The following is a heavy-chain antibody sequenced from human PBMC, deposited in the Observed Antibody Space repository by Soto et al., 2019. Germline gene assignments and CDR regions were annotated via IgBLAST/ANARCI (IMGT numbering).Heavy chain of an antibody. V-gene: IGHV1-18*04. CDR3: ARDGNWTHERFDY. CDR1: GYTFSSYG. CDR2: ISGYNGHT. J-gene: IGHJ4*02. D-gene: IGHD1-1*01. Sequence: QVQLVQSGVEVKKPGASVKVSCKASGYTFSSYGISWVRQSPGQGLEWMGWISGYNGHTNYDPKVQDRVTLTTATGTSTAYLEMRSLRSDDTAVYFCARDGNWTHERFDYWGQGNRVTVSS.